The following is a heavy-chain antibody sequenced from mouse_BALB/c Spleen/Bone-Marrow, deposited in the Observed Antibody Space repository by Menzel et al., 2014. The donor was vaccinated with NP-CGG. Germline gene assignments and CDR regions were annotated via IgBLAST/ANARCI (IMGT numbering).Heavy chain of an antibody. CDR3: ATYVGFAF. CDR2: INPSTGYI. J-gene: IGHJ3*01. D-gene: IGHD1-1*01. Sequence: VQLQQSGAELAKPGASVKMSCKASGYTFTTYWMHWVKQRPGQGLEWIGYINPSTGYIEYNQKFKGKATLTADKSPSTAYVQLSSLTSEDSAVYYCATYVGFAFWGQGTLVTVSA. V-gene: IGHV1-7*01. CDR1: GYTFTTYW.